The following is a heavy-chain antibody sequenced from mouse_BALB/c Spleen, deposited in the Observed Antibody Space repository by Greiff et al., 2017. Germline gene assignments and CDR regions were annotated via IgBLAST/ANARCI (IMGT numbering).Heavy chain of an antibody. CDR2: ISSGSSTI. V-gene: IGHV5-17*02. Sequence: EVMLVESGGGLVQPGGSRKLSCAASGFTFSSFGMHWVRQAPEKGLEWVAYISSGSSTIYYADTVKGRFTISRDNPKNTLFLQMTSLRSEGTAMYYCARHLGYFDVWGAGTTVTVSS. J-gene: IGHJ1*01. CDR1: GFTFSSFG. CDR3: ARHLGYFDV.